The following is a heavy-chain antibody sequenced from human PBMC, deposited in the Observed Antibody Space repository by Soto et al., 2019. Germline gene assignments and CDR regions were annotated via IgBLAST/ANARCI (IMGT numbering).Heavy chain of an antibody. CDR1: GFTFSNYY. V-gene: IGHV3-21*01. CDR3: AREATAWPLAYGLDV. D-gene: IGHD2-21*02. CDR2: IRSGRDT. Sequence: GGSLRLSWAVSGFTFSNYYIHWVRQAPGKGLEWVSSIRSGRDTFYEDSVKGRFSISRDDATSSVSLQMNSLRGEDTAVYFCAREATAWPLAYGLDVWGKGTTVTVSS. J-gene: IGHJ6*04.